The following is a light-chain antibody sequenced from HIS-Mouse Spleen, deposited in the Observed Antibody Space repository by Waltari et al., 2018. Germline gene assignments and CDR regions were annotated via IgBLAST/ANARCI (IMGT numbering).Light chain of an antibody. CDR2: EVS. V-gene: IGLV2-8*01. J-gene: IGLJ2*01. CDR1: SSDVGGYNY. CDR3: SSYAGSNNLV. Sequence: QSALTQPPSASGSPGQSVTISCTGTSSDVGGYNYVSWYQQHPGKAPKLMIYEVSKRPSGVPGRFSGSKSANTASLTVSGLQAEDEADYYCSSYAGSNNLVFGGGTKLTVL.